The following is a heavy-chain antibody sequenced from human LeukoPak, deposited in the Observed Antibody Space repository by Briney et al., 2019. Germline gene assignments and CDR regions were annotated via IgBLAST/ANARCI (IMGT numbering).Heavy chain of an antibody. J-gene: IGHJ4*02. D-gene: IGHD3-16*01. CDR3: ARTFWGRYIDY. Sequence: PSETLSLTCTVSGDSISSGVYYWSWIRQPAGRGLEWIGRIQTSGSTKYNPSLKSRVAISGDTSRNQVSLKLSSVTAADTALYYCARTFWGRYIDYWGQGTLVTVSS. CDR2: IQTSGST. V-gene: IGHV4-61*02. CDR1: GDSISSGVYY.